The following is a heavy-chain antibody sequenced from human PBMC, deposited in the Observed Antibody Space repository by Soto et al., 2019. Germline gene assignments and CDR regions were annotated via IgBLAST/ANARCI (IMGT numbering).Heavy chain of an antibody. Sequence: PSETLSLTCSVSGDSITTNDYYWGWIRQPPGKGLQWIGNVYSTGSTFSHPSLTSRVFISVDTSKNKFSLRLTSVTAADTAVYYCARSHYTYGLLIDYWGPGIMVPVSS. CDR3: ARSHYTYGLLIDY. CDR1: GDSITTNDYY. CDR2: VYSTGST. D-gene: IGHD2-8*01. J-gene: IGHJ4*02. V-gene: IGHV4-39*01.